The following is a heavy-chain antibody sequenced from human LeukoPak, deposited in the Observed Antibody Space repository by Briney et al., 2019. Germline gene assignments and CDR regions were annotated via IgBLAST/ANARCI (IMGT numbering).Heavy chain of an antibody. D-gene: IGHD6-13*01. CDR3: ARVSSWSGFDY. V-gene: IGHV4-34*01. CDR1: DGSFSDYY. CDR2: ITHSGST. Sequence: SETLSLTCAVYDGSFSDYYWSWLRQPPGKGLEWIGKITHSGSTYYNPSLRSRVTISVDTSMNQFSLNLNSVTAADTAVYYCARVSSWSGFDYWGQGTLVTVSS. J-gene: IGHJ4*02.